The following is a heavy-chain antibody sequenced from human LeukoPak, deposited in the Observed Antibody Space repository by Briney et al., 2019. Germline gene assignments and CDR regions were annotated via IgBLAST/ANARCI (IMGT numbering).Heavy chain of an antibody. CDR2: INPNSGGT. D-gene: IGHD3-22*01. V-gene: IGHV1-2*04. J-gene: IGHJ6*02. CDR1: GYTFTGYY. CDR3: ARDKRVVITRPYYYYGMDV. Sequence: GASVEVSFKASGYTFTGYYMHWVRQAPGQGLEWMGWINPNSGGTNYAQKFQGWVTMTRDTSISTAYMELSRLRSDDTAVYYCARDKRVVITRPYYYYGMDVWGQGTTVTVSS.